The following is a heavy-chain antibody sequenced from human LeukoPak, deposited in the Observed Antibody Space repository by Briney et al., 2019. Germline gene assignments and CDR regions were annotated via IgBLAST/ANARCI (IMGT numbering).Heavy chain of an antibody. V-gene: IGHV3-64*01. J-gene: IGHJ4*02. CDR3: ARGSSSWYGYFDN. CDR2: ISGNGGST. Sequence: SGGSLRLSCAASGFTFSSSAMHWVCQAPGKGLEFVSGISGNGGSTDYGNSVKGRFTISRDSSKKTLFLQMGSLRTEDMAVYYCARGSSSWYGYFDNWGQGTLVTVSS. CDR1: GFTFSSSA. D-gene: IGHD6-13*01.